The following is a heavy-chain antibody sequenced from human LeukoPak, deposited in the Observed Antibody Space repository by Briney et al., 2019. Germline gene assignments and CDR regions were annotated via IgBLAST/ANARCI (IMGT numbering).Heavy chain of an antibody. CDR3: AGTPLEPGGWFDP. Sequence: GRSLRLSCAASGFTFSSYAMHWVRQAPDKGLEWVAVISYDGSNKYYADSVKGRFTISRDNSKNTLYLQMNSLRAEDTAVYYCAGTPLEPGGWFDPWGQGTLVTVSS. CDR2: ISYDGSNK. D-gene: IGHD1-1*01. V-gene: IGHV3-30*01. J-gene: IGHJ5*02. CDR1: GFTFSSYA.